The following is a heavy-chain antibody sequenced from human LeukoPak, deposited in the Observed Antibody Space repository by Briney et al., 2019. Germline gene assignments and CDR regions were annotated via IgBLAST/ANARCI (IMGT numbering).Heavy chain of an antibody. CDR2: ISYDGSNK. Sequence: GGSLRLSCAASGFTFSSYAMHWVRQAPGKGLEWVAVISYDGSNKYYADSAKGRFTISRDNTKNSLYLQMNSLRAEDTAVYYCARGVVRGVPDYWGQGTLVTVSS. CDR3: ARGVVRGVPDY. D-gene: IGHD3-10*01. J-gene: IGHJ4*02. CDR1: GFTFSSYA. V-gene: IGHV3-30-3*01.